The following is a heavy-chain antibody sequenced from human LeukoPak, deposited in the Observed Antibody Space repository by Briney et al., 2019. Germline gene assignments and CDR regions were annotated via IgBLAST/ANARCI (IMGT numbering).Heavy chain of an antibody. Sequence: PSQTLSLTCTVSGVSTSSGDYYWIWLRQHPGKGLEWIGYIYYSGSTYYNPSLKSRVTISVDTSKNQFSLKLSSVTAADTAVYYCARARYCSSTSCYSRIDYWGQGTLVTVSS. J-gene: IGHJ4*02. CDR2: IYYSGST. CDR1: GVSTSSGDYY. CDR3: ARARYCSSTSCYSRIDY. D-gene: IGHD2-2*01. V-gene: IGHV4-31*03.